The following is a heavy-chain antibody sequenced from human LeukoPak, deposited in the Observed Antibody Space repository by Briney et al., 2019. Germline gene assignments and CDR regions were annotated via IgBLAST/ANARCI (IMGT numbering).Heavy chain of an antibody. CDR2: IKQDGSEK. CDR1: GFTFSSYW. V-gene: IGHV3-7*01. J-gene: IGHJ5*02. D-gene: IGHD3-10*01. CDR3: ARAQLSGWFGEFLNGGNDP. Sequence: PGGSLRLSCAASGFTFSSYWMSWVRQAPGKGLEWVANIKQDGSEKYYVDSVKGRFTISRDNAKNSLYLQMNSLRAEDTAVYYCARAQLSGWFGEFLNGGNDPWGQGTLVTVSS.